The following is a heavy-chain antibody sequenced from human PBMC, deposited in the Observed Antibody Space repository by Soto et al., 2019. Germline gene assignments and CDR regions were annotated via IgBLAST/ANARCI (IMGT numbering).Heavy chain of an antibody. V-gene: IGHV4-34*01. CDR2: ISHSEGT. Sequence: NPSETLSLTCAFSGGSFSDYYWVLIRQSPGKGLEWIGEISHSEGTNFNPSLKSRVTISIDTSKNHFSLKLSFVTAADTAVYYCARGRKGYSSTWYVDWGQGTLVTV. CDR1: GGSFSDYY. D-gene: IGHD6-13*01. J-gene: IGHJ4*02. CDR3: ARGRKGYSSTWYVD.